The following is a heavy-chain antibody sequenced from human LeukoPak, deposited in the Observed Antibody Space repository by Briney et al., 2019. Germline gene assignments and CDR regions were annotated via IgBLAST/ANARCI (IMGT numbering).Heavy chain of an antibody. Sequence: SETLSLTCTVSGGSISSSSYYWGWIRQPPGKGLEWIGSIYYSGSTYYNPSLKSRVTISVDTSKNQFSLKLSSVTAADTAVYYCAGITMIVVVMKDYWGQGTPVTVSS. J-gene: IGHJ4*02. CDR2: IYYSGST. V-gene: IGHV4-39*01. CDR1: GGSISSSSYY. CDR3: AGITMIVVVMKDY. D-gene: IGHD3-22*01.